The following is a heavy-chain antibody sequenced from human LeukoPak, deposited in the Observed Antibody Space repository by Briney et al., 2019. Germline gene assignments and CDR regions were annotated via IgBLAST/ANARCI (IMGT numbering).Heavy chain of an antibody. J-gene: IGHJ5*02. CDR1: GFTFSSYA. CDR3: AKDRDSSGYPNWFDP. CDR2: ISGSGGST. Sequence: GGSLRLSCAASGFTFSSYAMSWVRQAPGKGLEWVSAISGSGGSTYYADSVKGRFTISRDNSKNTLYLQMNSLRAEDTAVYYCAKDRDSSGYPNWFDPWGQGTLVTVSS. V-gene: IGHV3-23*01. D-gene: IGHD3-22*01.